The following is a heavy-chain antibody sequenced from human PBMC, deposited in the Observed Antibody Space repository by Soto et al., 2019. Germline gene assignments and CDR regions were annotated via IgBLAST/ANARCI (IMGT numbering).Heavy chain of an antibody. CDR1: GDSVSSNSAI. CDR2: TYYRSKWYN. CDR3: ARALAVASRPFDY. J-gene: IGHJ4*02. Sequence: PSQTLSLTCAISGDSVSSNSAIWNWIRQSPSRGLEWPGRTYYRSKWYNDYAVSVKSRITINPDTSKNQFSLQLNSVTPEDTAVYFCARALAVASRPFDYWGQGTLVTVSS. V-gene: IGHV6-1*01. D-gene: IGHD6-19*01.